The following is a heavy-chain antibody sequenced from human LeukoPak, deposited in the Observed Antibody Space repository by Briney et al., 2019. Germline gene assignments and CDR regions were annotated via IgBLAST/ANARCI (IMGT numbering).Heavy chain of an antibody. Sequence: PSETLSLTCAVYGGSFSGYYWSWIRQPPGKGLEWIGEINHSGSTNHNPSLKSRVTISVDTSKNQFSLKLSSVTAADTAVYYCARHPTVTTYFDYWGQGTLVTVSS. CDR3: ARHPTVTTYFDY. CDR1: GGSFSGYY. D-gene: IGHD4-17*01. CDR2: INHSGST. J-gene: IGHJ4*02. V-gene: IGHV4-34*01.